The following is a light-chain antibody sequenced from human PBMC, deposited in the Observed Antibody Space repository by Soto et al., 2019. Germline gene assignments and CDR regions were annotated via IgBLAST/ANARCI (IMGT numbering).Light chain of an antibody. J-gene: IGKJ1*01. V-gene: IGKV3-20*01. CDR1: QSVSSSY. CDR2: GAS. Sequence: EIVLTQSPGTLSLSPGERATLSCRASQSVSSSYLAWYQQKPGQAPRLLIYGASSRATGIPARFSGSGSGTDFTLTISRLEPEDFAVYYCQQYGSSPSTFGQRTKVEIK. CDR3: QQYGSSPST.